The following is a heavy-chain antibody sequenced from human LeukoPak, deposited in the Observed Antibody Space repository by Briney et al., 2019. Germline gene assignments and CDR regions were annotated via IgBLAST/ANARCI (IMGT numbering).Heavy chain of an antibody. Sequence: PGGSLRLSCVASGFTFSESWMTWVRQAPGKGPEWVSLISSGGSTYYSDSVKGRFTISRDNSKNTLYLQMNSLRAEDTAVYYCARAAVTTGHAFDIWGQGTMVTVSS. D-gene: IGHD4-17*01. CDR2: ISSGGST. CDR3: ARAAVTTGHAFDI. V-gene: IGHV3-53*01. CDR1: GFTFSESW. J-gene: IGHJ3*02.